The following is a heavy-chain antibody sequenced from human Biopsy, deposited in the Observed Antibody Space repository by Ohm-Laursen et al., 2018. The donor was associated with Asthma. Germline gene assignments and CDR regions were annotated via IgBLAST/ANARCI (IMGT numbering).Heavy chain of an antibody. V-gene: IGHV4-34*01. J-gene: IGHJ6*02. CDR1: PGSFSGFL. Sequence: PGTLSLTCDVYPGSFSGFLWTWIRQSPGKGLEWIGETNERGVTNNNPSLKSRVIISIDTYWNRVSLKLTSVTAADTAVYYCARGPELDVWGQGTTVTVSS. CDR2: TNERGVT. CDR3: ARGPELDV.